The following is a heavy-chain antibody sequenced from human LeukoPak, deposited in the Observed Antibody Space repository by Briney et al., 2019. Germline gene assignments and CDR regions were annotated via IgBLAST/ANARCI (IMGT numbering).Heavy chain of an antibody. CDR2: IYYSGST. D-gene: IGHD1-26*01. CDR3: ARGGSGTYYHY. V-gene: IGHV4-59*01. CDR1: GGSITSYY. Sequence: SETLSLTCTVSGGSITSYYWSWIRQPPGKGLEWIGYIYYSGSTNYNPSLKSRVTISVDTSKNQFSLKLSSVTAADTAVYYCARGGSGTYYHYWGQGTLVTVSS. J-gene: IGHJ4*02.